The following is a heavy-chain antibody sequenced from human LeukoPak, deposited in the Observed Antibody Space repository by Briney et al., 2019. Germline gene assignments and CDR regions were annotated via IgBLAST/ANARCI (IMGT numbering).Heavy chain of an antibody. Sequence: PSGTLSLTCTVSGGSISPYYWSWIRQPPGKGLEYIGYISYTGSTNSNPSLKSRLTISVDTSKNQFSLKLRSVTAADTALYYCARIHDYGDYAFDRWGQGTLVTVSS. V-gene: IGHV4-59*08. CDR2: ISYTGST. CDR3: ARIHDYGDYAFDR. J-gene: IGHJ4*02. CDR1: GGSISPYY. D-gene: IGHD4-17*01.